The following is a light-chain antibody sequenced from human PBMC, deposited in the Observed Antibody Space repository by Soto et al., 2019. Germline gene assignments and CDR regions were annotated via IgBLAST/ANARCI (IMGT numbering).Light chain of an antibody. J-gene: IGLJ2*01. CDR1: NSDVGGHNY. CDR2: SNN. V-gene: IGLV2-14*03. CDR3: AAWDDSLNGVI. Sequence: QSALTQPASVSGSPGQSITISCTGTNSDVGGHNYVSWYQHHPGKAPKYFIYSNNERPSGVPDRFSGSKSGTSASLAISGLQSEDEADYYCAAWDDSLNGVIFGGGTKLTVL.